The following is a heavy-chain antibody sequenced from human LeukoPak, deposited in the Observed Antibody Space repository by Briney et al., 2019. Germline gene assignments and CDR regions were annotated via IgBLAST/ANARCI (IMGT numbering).Heavy chain of an antibody. J-gene: IGHJ4*02. D-gene: IGHD3-22*01. CDR1: GGTFTSYA. V-gene: IGHV1-69*04. CDR3: ARENRPSHYDSSGYSDY. CDR2: IIPIFGIA. Sequence: SVKVSCKASGGTFTSYAISWVRQAPGQELEWMGRIIPIFGIANYAQKFQGRVTITADKSTSTAYMELSSLRSEDTAVYYCARENRPSHYDSSGYSDYWGQGTLVTVSS.